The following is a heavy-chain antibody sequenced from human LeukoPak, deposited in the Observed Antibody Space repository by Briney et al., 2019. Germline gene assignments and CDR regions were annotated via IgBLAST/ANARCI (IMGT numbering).Heavy chain of an antibody. J-gene: IGHJ4*02. CDR1: GHSFTSYW. CDR2: IYPGDSDT. V-gene: IGHV5-51*01. CDR3: ASPHMITFGGVIAPPEY. Sequence: GESLKISCKGSGHSFTSYWIGWVRQMPGKGLEWMGIIYPGDSDTRYSPSFQGQVTISADKSISTAYLQWSSLKASDTAMYYCASPHMITFGGVIAPPEYWGQGTLVTVSS. D-gene: IGHD3-16*02.